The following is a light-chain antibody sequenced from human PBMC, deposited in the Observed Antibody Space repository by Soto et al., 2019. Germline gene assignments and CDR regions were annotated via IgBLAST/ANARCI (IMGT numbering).Light chain of an antibody. Sequence: AIQMTQSPSSLSASVGDRVTITCRASQGIRNDLGWYQQKPGKAPKLLIYAASSLQSGVPSRFSGSGSGTDFTLTISSLQPEDFATYYCQQLNSYPSITFGPGTKVDIK. J-gene: IGKJ3*01. CDR1: QGIRND. CDR3: QQLNSYPSIT. V-gene: IGKV1-6*01. CDR2: AAS.